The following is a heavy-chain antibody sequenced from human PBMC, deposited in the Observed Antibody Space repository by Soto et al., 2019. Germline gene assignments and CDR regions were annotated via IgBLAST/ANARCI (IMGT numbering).Heavy chain of an antibody. V-gene: IGHV4-59*01. CDR2: IFYSGRSGST. J-gene: IGHJ5*02. D-gene: IGHD2-21*02. CDR3: ARTALGWIDP. CDR1: GGSLSSYY. Sequence: ASXTQSLTCRDSGGSLSSYYWSWLRPPPGKGLEWIGYIFYSGRSGSTNHNPSLKSRVTISVDTSKNQFSLKLSSVTAADTAVYYCARTALGWIDPWGQGTWVTVSA.